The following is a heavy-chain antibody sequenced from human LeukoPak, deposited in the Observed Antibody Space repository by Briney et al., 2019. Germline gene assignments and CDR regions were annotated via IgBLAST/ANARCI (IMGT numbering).Heavy chain of an antibody. CDR1: GFTFSSYS. CDR2: ISSSSSYI. CDR3: ARDLPPSQWIQLWSEPFDY. D-gene: IGHD5-18*01. V-gene: IGHV3-21*01. J-gene: IGHJ4*02. Sequence: PGGSLRLSCAASGFTFSSYSMNWVRQAPGKGLEWVSSISSSSSYIYYADSVKGRFTISRDNAKNSLYLQMNSLRAEDTAVYYCARDLPPSQWIQLWSEPFDYWGQGTLVTVSS.